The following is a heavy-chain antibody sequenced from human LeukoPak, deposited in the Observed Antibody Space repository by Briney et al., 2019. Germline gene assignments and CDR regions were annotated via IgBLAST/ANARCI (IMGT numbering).Heavy chain of an antibody. V-gene: IGHV3-21*01. CDR3: ATMVRGVIRPSTDY. Sequence: PGGSLRLSCAASGFTFSSYSMNWVRQAPGKGLEWVSSISSSSTYIYYADSVKGRFTISRDNAKNSLYLQMNSLRAEDTAVYYCATMVRGVIRPSTDYWGQGTLVTVSS. D-gene: IGHD3-10*01. CDR2: ISSSSTYI. CDR1: GFTFSSYS. J-gene: IGHJ4*02.